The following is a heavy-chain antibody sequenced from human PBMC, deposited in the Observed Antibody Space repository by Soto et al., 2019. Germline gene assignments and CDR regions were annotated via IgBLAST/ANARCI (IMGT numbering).Heavy chain of an antibody. CDR1: GFTFSSYS. CDR2: ISSSSSYI. D-gene: IGHD2-2*02. CDR3: AKGVVPAAIFSDYYYGMDV. V-gene: IGHV3-21*01. J-gene: IGHJ6*02. Sequence: LRLSCAASGFTFSSYSMNWVRQAPGKGLEWVSSISSSSSYIYYADSVKGRFTISRDNAKNSLYLQMNSLRAEDTAVYYCAKGVVPAAIFSDYYYGMDVWGQGTTVTVLL.